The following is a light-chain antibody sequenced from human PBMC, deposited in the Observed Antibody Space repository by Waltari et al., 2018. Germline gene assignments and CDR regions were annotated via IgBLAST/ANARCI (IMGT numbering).Light chain of an antibody. J-gene: IGKJ1*01. Sequence: EIVMTQSPATLSVSPGARATLSCRASQRVSSKLAWYQQKPGQAPRLLIYGSSTRATGVPARFSGSGSGPEYILTISSLQSEDFAVYYCQHHNNWPPRWTFGQGTKVEIK. CDR2: GSS. CDR3: QHHNNWPPRWT. CDR1: QRVSSK. V-gene: IGKV3-15*01.